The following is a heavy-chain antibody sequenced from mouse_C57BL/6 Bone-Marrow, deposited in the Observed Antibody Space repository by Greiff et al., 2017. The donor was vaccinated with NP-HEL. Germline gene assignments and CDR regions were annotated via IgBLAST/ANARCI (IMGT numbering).Heavy chain of an antibody. CDR1: GYTFTSYW. V-gene: IGHV1-7*01. CDR2: INPSSGYT. CDR3: ARSAITTVVGEDAMDY. J-gene: IGHJ4*01. Sequence: QVQLKESGAELAKPGASVKLSCKASGYTFTSYWMHWVKQRPGQGLEWIGYINPSSGYTKYNQKFKDKATLTADKSSSTAYMQLSSLTYEDSAVYYCARSAITTVVGEDAMDYWGQGTSVTVSS. D-gene: IGHD1-1*01.